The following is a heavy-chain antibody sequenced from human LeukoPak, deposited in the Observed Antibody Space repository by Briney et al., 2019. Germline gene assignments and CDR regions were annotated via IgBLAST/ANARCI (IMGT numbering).Heavy chain of an antibody. Sequence: GGSLRLSCAASGFTFSSYWMSWVRQAPGKGLEWVANIKQDGSDKYYVDSVKGRFTISRDNAKNSLYLQMNSLRAEDTAVYYCASWTWLYYFDYWGQGTLVTVSS. J-gene: IGHJ4*02. V-gene: IGHV3-7*03. CDR3: ASWTWLYYFDY. CDR2: IKQDGSDK. CDR1: GFTFSSYW. D-gene: IGHD5-12*01.